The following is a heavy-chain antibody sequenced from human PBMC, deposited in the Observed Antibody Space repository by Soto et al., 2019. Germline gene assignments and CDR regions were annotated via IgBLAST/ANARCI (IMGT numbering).Heavy chain of an antibody. CDR1: GFTFSSYA. CDR3: AKVLWNPRDYYYYGMDV. J-gene: IGHJ6*02. Sequence: GGLRLSSAASGFTFSSYAMSWVRQAPGKGLEWVSAISGSGGSTYYADSVKGRFTISRDNSKNTLYQQMNSLRAEDTAVYYCAKVLWNPRDYYYYGMDVWGQGTTLTVSS. CDR2: ISGSGGST. V-gene: IGHV3-23*01. D-gene: IGHD1-1*01.